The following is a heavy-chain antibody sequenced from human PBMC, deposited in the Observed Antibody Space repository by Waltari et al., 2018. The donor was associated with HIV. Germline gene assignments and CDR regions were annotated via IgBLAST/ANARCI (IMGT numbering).Heavy chain of an antibody. V-gene: IGHV3-48*03. CDR2: IGSSGSSI. D-gene: IGHD5-18*01. CDR3: AKVREKQLWLRNWDFDL. CDR1: GFTFSSYE. Sequence: EVKLVESGGGLVQPGGSVRLSCAASGFTFSSYEMNWVRQAPGKGREWISYIGSSGSSIYYADSVKGRFTISRDNGKKSLYLQMNILRAEDTAVYYCAKVREKQLWLRNWDFDLWGRGTLVTVSS. J-gene: IGHJ2*01.